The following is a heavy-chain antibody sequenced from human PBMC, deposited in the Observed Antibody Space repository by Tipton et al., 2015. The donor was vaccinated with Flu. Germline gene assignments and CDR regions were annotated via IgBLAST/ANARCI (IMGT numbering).Heavy chain of an antibody. CDR1: GFTFSRFW. Sequence: SLRLSRTASGFTFSRFWMHWVRQAPGKGLVWVSRIVSDGSDTYYADSVKGRFTVSRDNAKNTLYLQMNSLRAEDTAVYYCTRAGVRSGSYYDGTFDIWGQGTMVSVSS. V-gene: IGHV3-74*01. J-gene: IGHJ3*02. CDR3: TRAGVRSGSYYDGTFDI. D-gene: IGHD1-26*01. CDR2: IVSDGSDT.